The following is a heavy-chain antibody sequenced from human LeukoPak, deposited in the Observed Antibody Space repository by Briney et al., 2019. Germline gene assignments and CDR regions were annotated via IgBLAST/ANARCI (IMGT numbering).Heavy chain of an antibody. CDR1: GFTFDDYA. CDR2: ISGDGGST. J-gene: IGHJ1*01. D-gene: IGHD6-19*01. Sequence: PGGSLRLSCAASGFTFDDYAMHWVRQAPGKGLEWVSLISGDGGSTYYADSVKGRFTISRDNSKNSMYLQMNSLRTEDTALYYCAKDLIAVAGTTEYFQHWGQGTLVTVSS. CDR3: AKDLIAVAGTTEYFQH. V-gene: IGHV3-43*02.